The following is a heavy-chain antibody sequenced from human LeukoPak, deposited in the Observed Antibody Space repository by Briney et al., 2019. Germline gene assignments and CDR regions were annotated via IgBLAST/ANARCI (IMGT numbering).Heavy chain of an antibody. J-gene: IGHJ4*02. Sequence: GEIYHSGSTNYNPSLKSRVTISVDKSKNQFSLKLSSVTAADTAVYYCASADRSSSLYYFDYWGQGPLVTVSS. CDR3: ASADRSSSLYYFDY. D-gene: IGHD6-13*01. CDR2: IYHSGST. V-gene: IGHV4-4*02.